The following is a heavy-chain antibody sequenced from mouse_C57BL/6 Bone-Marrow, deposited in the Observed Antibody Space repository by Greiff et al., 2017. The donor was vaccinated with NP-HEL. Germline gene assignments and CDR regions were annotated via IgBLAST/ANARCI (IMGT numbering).Heavy chain of an antibody. D-gene: IGHD1-1*01. J-gene: IGHJ2*01. V-gene: IGHV1-82*01. CDR1: GYAFSSSW. Sequence: QVQLKESGPELVKPGASVKISCKASGYAFSSSWMNWVKQRPGKGLEWIGRIYPGDGDTNYNGKFKGKATLTADKSSSTAYMQLSSLTSEDSAVYCGAVITTVVADFDYWGQGTTLTVSS. CDR2: IYPGDGDT. CDR3: AVITTVVADFDY.